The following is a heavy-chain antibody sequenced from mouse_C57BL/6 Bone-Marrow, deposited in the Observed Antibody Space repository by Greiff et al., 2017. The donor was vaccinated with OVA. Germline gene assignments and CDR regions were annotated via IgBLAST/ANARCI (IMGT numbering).Heavy chain of an antibody. CDR1: GYTFTNYW. Sequence: QVQLKESGAELVRPGTSVKMSCKASGYTFTNYWIGWAKQRPGHGLEWIGDIYPGGGYTNYNEKFKGKATLTADKSSSTAYMQFSSLTSEDSAIYYCALFLRAQAMDYWGQGTSVTVSS. J-gene: IGHJ4*01. D-gene: IGHD1-1*01. V-gene: IGHV1-63*01. CDR3: ALFLRAQAMDY. CDR2: IYPGGGYT.